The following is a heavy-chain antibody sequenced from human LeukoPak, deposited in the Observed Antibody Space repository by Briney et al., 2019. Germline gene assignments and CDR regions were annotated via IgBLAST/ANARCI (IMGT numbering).Heavy chain of an antibody. CDR1: GFTFSSYS. CDR2: ISGSSSYI. D-gene: IGHD3-10*01. CDR3: ARAAHTTYVLGRYYYYAMDV. V-gene: IGHV3-21*01. J-gene: IGHJ6*02. Sequence: GGSLRLSCAASGFTFSSYSMNWVRQAPGKGLEWVSSISGSSSYIYYADSVKGRFTISRDNPKNTLYLQMDSLRAEDTAVYYCARAAHTTYVLGRYYYYAMDVWGQGTTVTVSS.